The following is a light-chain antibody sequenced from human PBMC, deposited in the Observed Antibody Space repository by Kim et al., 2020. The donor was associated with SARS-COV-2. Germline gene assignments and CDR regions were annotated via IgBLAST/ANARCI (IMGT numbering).Light chain of an antibody. Sequence: LGQTVRITCQGDSLRSYYASWYQQKPGQAPLLVIYGKNNRPSGIPDRFSGSSSGNTASLTITGAQAEDEADYYCNSRDSSGNHYVFGTGTKVTVL. J-gene: IGLJ1*01. CDR2: GKN. V-gene: IGLV3-19*01. CDR3: NSRDSSGNHYV. CDR1: SLRSYY.